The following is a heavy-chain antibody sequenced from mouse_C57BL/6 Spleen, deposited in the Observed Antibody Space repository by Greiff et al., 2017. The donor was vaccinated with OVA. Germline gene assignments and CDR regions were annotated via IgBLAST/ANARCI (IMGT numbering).Heavy chain of an antibody. J-gene: IGHJ3*01. D-gene: IGHD1-1*01. CDR2: ISSGGDYI. V-gene: IGHV5-9-1*02. Sequence: EVQLVESGEGLVKPGGSLKLSCAASGFTFSSYAMSWVRQTPEKRLEWVAYISSGGDYIYYADTVKGRFTISRDNARNTLYLQMSSLKSEDTAMYYCTREDYGSSFFAYWGQGTLVTVSA. CDR3: TREDYGSSFFAY. CDR1: GFTFSSYA.